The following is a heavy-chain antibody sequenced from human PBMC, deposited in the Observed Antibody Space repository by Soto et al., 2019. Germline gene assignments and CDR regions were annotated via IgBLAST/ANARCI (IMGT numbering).Heavy chain of an antibody. D-gene: IGHD2-15*01. Sequence: QVQLVQSGAEVKKPGASVKVSCKASGYTFTSYGISWVRQAPGQGLEWMGWISAYNGNTNYAQKLQGRVTMTTDTSTSTAYRVLRGLRSDDRAVYYCLLGYCSGGSCYSGPYGMDVWGQGTTVTVSS. CDR3: LLGYCSGGSCYSGPYGMDV. J-gene: IGHJ6*02. CDR2: ISAYNGNT. V-gene: IGHV1-18*01. CDR1: GYTFTSYG.